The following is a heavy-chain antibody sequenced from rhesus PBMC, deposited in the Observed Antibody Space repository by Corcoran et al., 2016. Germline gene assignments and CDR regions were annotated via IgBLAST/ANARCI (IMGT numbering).Heavy chain of an antibody. CDR2: IYGGRAST. CDR3: ARRVSGNYYYFDY. V-gene: IGHV4S18*01. CDR1: GGSISSRNW. Sequence: QVQLQESGPGLVKPSETLSLTFAVSGGSISSRNWWSWFRQSPGKGLELIGYIYGGRASTSYNPALKSRVTIATDTSKNQFSLKLGAVDAADSAGYYCARRVSGNYYYFDYWGQGVLVTVSS. D-gene: IGHD4-35*01. J-gene: IGHJ4*01.